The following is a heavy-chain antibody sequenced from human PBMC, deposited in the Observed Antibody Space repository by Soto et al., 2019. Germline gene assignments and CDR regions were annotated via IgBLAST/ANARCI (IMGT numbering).Heavy chain of an antibody. D-gene: IGHD3-16*01. CDR3: TTDPSLGIGGGDAFDI. J-gene: IGHJ3*02. CDR1: GFTFSNAR. CDR2: IKSKTDGGTT. Sequence: GGSLRLSCAASGFTFSNARMSWVRQAPGKGLEWVGRIKSKTDGGTTDYAAPVKGRFTISRDDSKNTLYLQMNSLKTEDTAVYYCTTDPSLGIGGGDAFDIWGQGTMVTVSS. V-gene: IGHV3-15*01.